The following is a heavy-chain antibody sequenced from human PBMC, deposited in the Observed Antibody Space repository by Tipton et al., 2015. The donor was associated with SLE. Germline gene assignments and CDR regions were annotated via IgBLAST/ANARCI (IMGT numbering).Heavy chain of an antibody. CDR1: GFTFDDYA. Sequence: SLRLSCAASGFTFDDYAMHWVRQTPGKGLEWVSHISWNSGSIGYADSVKGRFTISRDNAKNSLYLQMNSLRVEDTAVYFCAGDDYASGITWGQGTLVTVSS. J-gene: IGHJ5*02. D-gene: IGHD3-10*01. V-gene: IGHV3-9*01. CDR3: AGDDYASGIT. CDR2: ISWNSGSI.